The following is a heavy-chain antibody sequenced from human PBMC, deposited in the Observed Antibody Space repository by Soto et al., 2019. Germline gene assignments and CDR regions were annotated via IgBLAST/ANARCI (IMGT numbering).Heavy chain of an antibody. CDR1: GGSISSGGYY. CDR3: AGFGRGEYYYYGVDV. Sequence: QVQLQESGPGLVKPSQTLSLTCTVSGGSISSGGYYWSWIRQHPGKGLEWIGYIYYSGSTYYNPSLKSRVTISVDTSKNQFSLKLRSVTAADTAVYYCAGFGRGEYYYYGVDVWGQGTTVTVSS. D-gene: IGHD2-15*01. CDR2: IYYSGST. V-gene: IGHV4-31*03. J-gene: IGHJ6*02.